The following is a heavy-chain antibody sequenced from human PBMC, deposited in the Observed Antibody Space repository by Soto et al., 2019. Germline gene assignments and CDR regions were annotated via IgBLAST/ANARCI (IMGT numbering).Heavy chain of an antibody. V-gene: IGHV3-23*01. CDR2: ISGSGGST. CDR1: GFTFSSYA. Sequence: EVQLLESGGGLVQPGGSLRLSCAASGFTFSSYAMSWVRQAPGKGLEWVSAISGSGGSTYYADSVKGRFTISRDNSKNTLYLQMNSLRAEDTGVYYCAKDAAFYDFWSGYYGWFDPWGQGTLVTVSS. J-gene: IGHJ5*02. D-gene: IGHD3-3*01. CDR3: AKDAAFYDFWSGYYGWFDP.